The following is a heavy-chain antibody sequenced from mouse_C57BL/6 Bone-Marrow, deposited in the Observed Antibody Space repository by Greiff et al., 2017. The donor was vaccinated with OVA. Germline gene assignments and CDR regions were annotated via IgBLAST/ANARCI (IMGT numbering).Heavy chain of an antibody. J-gene: IGHJ1*03. V-gene: IGHV1-54*01. Sequence: VQRVESGAELVRPGTSVKVSCKASGYAFTNYLIEWVKQRPGQGLEWIGVINPGSGGTNYNEKFKGKATLTADKSSSTAYMQLSSLTSEDSAVYFCARGDDYWYFDVWGTGTTVTVSS. CDR2: INPGSGGT. D-gene: IGHD2-3*01. CDR3: ARGDDYWYFDV. CDR1: GYAFTNYL.